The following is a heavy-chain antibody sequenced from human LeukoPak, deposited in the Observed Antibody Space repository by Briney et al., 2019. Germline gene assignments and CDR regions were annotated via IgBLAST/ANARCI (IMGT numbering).Heavy chain of an antibody. V-gene: IGHV3-23*01. CDR2: IGGTGLNI. CDR1: GFIFSNHG. D-gene: IGHD3-10*01. Sequence: GGSLRLSCAGSGFIFSNHGMNWVRQAPGEGLEWIAGIGGTGLNIDYTASVKGRFTISRDNSRNTLYLQMNSLRSEDTAIYYCVKERMLWFGELSAFDVWSQGTVVTVSS. J-gene: IGHJ3*01. CDR3: VKERMLWFGELSAFDV.